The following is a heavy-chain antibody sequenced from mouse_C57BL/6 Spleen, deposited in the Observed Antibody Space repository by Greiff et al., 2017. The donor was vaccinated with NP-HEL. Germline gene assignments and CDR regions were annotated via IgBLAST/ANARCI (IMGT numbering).Heavy chain of an antibody. CDR3: GGRGVNYGSEWYFDV. Sequence: QVQLQQPGAELVKPGASVKMSCKASGYTFTSYWITWVKQRPGQGLEWIGDIYPGSGSTNYNEKFKSKATLTVDTSSSTAYMQLSSLTSEDSAVYYCGGRGVNYGSEWYFDVWGTGTTVTVSS. CDR1: GYTFTSYW. D-gene: IGHD1-1*01. CDR2: IYPGSGST. V-gene: IGHV1-55*01. J-gene: IGHJ1*03.